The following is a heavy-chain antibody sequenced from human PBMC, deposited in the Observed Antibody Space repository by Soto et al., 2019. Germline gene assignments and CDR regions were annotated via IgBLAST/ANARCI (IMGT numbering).Heavy chain of an antibody. J-gene: IGHJ4*02. D-gene: IGHD3-3*01. CDR3: ARGFPPDFGVAPPLEY. Sequence: QLQLQESGSGLVKPSQTLSLTCAVSGGSISSGGYSWSWIRQPPGKGLEWIGYIYHSGSTYYNPSLKSRVTISVDRSMNQFSLKLSSVTAADTAVYYCARGFPPDFGVAPPLEYWGQGTLVTVSS. V-gene: IGHV4-30-2*01. CDR2: IYHSGST. CDR1: GGSISSGGYS.